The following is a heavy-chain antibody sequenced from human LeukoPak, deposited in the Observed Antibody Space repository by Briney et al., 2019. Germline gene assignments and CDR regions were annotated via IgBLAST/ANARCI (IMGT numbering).Heavy chain of an antibody. Sequence: ASVKVSCKASGYTFTSYDINWVRQATGQGLEWMGWMNPNSGNTGYAQKFQGRVTINRNTSISTAYMELSSLRSEDTAVYYCASRGYSSGGFDYWGQGTLVTVSS. CDR3: ASRGYSSGGFDY. CDR1: GYTFTSYD. J-gene: IGHJ4*02. CDR2: MNPNSGNT. V-gene: IGHV1-8*01. D-gene: IGHD6-19*01.